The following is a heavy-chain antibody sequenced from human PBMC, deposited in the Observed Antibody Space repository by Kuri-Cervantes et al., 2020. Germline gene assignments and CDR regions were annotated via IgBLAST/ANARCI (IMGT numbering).Heavy chain of an antibody. D-gene: IGHD3-10*01. CDR3: ARADGGRGGYYFDY. CDR1: GGSISSSSYY. V-gene: IGHV4-39*07. Sequence: ESLKISCTVSGGSISSSSYYWGWIRQPPGKGLEWIGSIYYSGSTYYNPSLKSRVTISVDTSKNQFSLKLSSVTAADTAVYYCARADGGRGGYYFDYWGQGTLVTVSS. J-gene: IGHJ4*02. CDR2: IYYSGST.